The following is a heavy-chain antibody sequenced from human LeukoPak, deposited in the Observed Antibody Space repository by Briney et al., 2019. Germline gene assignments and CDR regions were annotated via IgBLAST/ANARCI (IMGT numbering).Heavy chain of an antibody. CDR1: GGTFSSYA. V-gene: IGHV1-69*05. CDR2: IIPIFGTA. CDR3: ASGTLGTSSGYYETDY. Sequence: SVNVSCKASGGTFSSYAIRWVRQAPAQGLEWMGRIIPIFGTANYAQKFQARVTITTDESTSTAYMQLSSLRSEDTAVYYCASGTLGTSSGYYETDYWGQGTLVTVSS. D-gene: IGHD3-22*01. J-gene: IGHJ4*02.